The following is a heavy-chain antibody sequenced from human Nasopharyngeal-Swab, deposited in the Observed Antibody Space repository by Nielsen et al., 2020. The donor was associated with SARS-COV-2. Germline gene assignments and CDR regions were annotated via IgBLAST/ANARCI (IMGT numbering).Heavy chain of an antibody. Sequence: PGKGLEWIGYIYYSGSTYYNPSLKSRVTISVDTSKNQFSLKLSSVTAADTAAYYCARETIPYDSSGFDAFDIWGQGTMVTVSS. V-gene: IGHV4-31*02. CDR2: IYYSGST. CDR3: ARETIPYDSSGFDAFDI. D-gene: IGHD3-22*01. J-gene: IGHJ3*02.